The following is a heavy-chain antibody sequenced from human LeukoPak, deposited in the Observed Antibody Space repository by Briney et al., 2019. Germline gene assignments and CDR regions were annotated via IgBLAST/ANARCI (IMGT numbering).Heavy chain of an antibody. V-gene: IGHV4-38-2*02. J-gene: IGHJ6*03. D-gene: IGHD3-3*01. Sequence: SETLSLTCTVSGDSISSGNYWGWIRQPPGKGLEWIGSIFHTGSTYYNLSLKSRVTISVDTSKNQFSLRLSSVTAADTAVYYCARSGTYFYYYMDVWGKGTTVTVSS. CDR3: ARSGTYFYYYMDV. CDR1: GDSISSGNY. CDR2: IFHTGST.